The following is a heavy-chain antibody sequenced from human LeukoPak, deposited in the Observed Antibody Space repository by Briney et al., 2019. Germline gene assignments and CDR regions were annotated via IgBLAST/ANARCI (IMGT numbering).Heavy chain of an antibody. CDR3: TTDGMRGSGSYPYYYYMDV. D-gene: IGHD3-10*01. CDR2: IKSKTDGGTT. J-gene: IGHJ6*03. Sequence: GGSLRLSCAASGFTFSNAWMSWVRQAPGKGLEWVGRIKSKTDGGTTDYAAPVKGRFTISRDDSKNTLYLQMNSLKTEDTAVYYCTTDGMRGSGSYPYYYYMDVWGKGTTVTVSS. CDR1: GFTFSNAW. V-gene: IGHV3-15*01.